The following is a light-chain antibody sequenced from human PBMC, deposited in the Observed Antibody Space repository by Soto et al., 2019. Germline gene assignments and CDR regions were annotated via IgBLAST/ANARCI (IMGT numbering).Light chain of an antibody. V-gene: IGKV1-27*01. CDR2: GAF. J-gene: IGKJ3*01. CDR1: QDISHY. Sequence: DIQMTQSPSSLSASVGDRVTITCRASQDISHYLAWYQQKPGKVPKLLIYGAFTFQSGVPSRFSASGSGTDFTLTISSLQPEDVATYYCQEFNSAPFTFGPGTKVDIK. CDR3: QEFNSAPFT.